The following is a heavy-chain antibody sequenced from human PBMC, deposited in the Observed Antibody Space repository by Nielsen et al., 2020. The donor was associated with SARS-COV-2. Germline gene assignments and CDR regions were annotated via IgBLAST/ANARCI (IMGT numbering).Heavy chain of an antibody. V-gene: IGHV6-1*01. CDR3: ARDASDYGTSFDY. D-gene: IGHD4/OR15-4a*01. J-gene: IGHJ4*02. CDR1: GDSVSSNSAA. Sequence: SQTLSLTCAISGDSVSSNSAAWNWIRQSPSRGLEWLGRTYYRSKWYNDYAVSVKSRITINPDTSKNQFSLKLSSVTAADTAVYYCARDASDYGTSFDYWGQGTLVTVSS. CDR2: TYYRSKWYN.